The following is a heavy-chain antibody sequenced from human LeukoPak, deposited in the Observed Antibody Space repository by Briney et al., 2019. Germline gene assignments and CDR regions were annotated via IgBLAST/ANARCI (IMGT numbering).Heavy chain of an antibody. CDR3: TRVANYGGYEFDF. J-gene: IGHJ4*02. CDR1: GSASSSYA. Sequence: GGSLRLSCAASGSASSSYATDWVRQAPGRGLEWGAVISSNGRNQYYAASVKGRFTISRDNSQNMVFLQMNSLRVEDAAIYYCTRVANYGGYEFDFWGQGTLVTVSS. CDR2: ISSNGRNQ. D-gene: IGHD4-23*01. V-gene: IGHV3-30*11.